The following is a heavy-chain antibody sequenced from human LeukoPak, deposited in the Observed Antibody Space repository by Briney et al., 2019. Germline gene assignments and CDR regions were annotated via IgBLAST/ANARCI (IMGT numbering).Heavy chain of an antibody. Sequence: ASVKVSCKASGGTFSSYAISWVRQAPGQGLEWMGRIIPIFATTNYAQKLQGRVTITTDESTSTAYMELTSLQSEDTAVYYCASEENWFDPWGQGTLVTVSS. CDR3: ASEENWFDP. V-gene: IGHV1-69*05. CDR2: IIPIFATT. CDR1: GGTFSSYA. J-gene: IGHJ5*02.